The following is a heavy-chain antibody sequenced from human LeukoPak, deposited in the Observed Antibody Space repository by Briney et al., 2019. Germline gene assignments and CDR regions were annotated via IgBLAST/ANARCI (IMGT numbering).Heavy chain of an antibody. J-gene: IGHJ5*02. V-gene: IGHV5-51*01. Sequence: GESLKISCKGSGYRFTSYWIGWVRQMPGKGLEWMGIIYPGDSHTRYSSYFQGQVTISADKSISTAHLQWSSLKASDTAMYYCARHLPPASIAAAGTFWFEPWGKGTLVTVSS. CDR3: ARHLPPASIAAAGTFWFEP. CDR1: GYRFTSYW. CDR2: IYPGDSHT. D-gene: IGHD6-13*01.